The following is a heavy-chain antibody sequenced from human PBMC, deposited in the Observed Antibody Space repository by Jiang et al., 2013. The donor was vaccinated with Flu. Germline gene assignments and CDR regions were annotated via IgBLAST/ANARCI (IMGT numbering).Heavy chain of an antibody. Sequence: CPGLVKPSETLSLTCTVSGGSISSSSHFWGWIRQPPGKGLEWLGAIYYIGNTFYNPSLKSRVTISIDTSKNQFSLKLKSVTAADTAVYYCARLLNDYGELSGYFDLWGRGTLVTVSS. J-gene: IGHJ2*01. D-gene: IGHD4-17*01. V-gene: IGHV4-39*01. CDR2: IYYIGNT. CDR3: ARLLNDYGELSGYFDL. CDR1: GGSISSSSHF.